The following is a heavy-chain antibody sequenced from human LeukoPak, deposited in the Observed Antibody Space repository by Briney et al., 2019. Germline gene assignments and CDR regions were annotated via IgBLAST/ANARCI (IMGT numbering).Heavy chain of an antibody. J-gene: IGHJ4*02. D-gene: IGHD3-16*01. CDR1: GFTFSSYG. CDR3: AKQLEDDYVWAYFDY. V-gene: IGHV3-30*18. Sequence: PGRSLRLSCAASGFTFSSYGMHWVRQAPGKGLEWVAVISYDGSNKYYADSVKGRFTISRDNSKNTLYLQMNSLRAEDTAVYYCAKQLEDDYVWAYFDYWGQGTLVTVSS. CDR2: ISYDGSNK.